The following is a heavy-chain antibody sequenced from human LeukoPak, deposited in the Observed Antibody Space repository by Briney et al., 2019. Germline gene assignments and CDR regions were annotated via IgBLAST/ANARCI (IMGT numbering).Heavy chain of an antibody. CDR2: IWHDGTKR. V-gene: IGHV3-33*08. CDR1: GFTFSNYW. Sequence: GESLRLSCAASGFTFSNYWMHWVRQLPGKGLEWVAVIWHDGTKRHYAESVKGRFAISRDDSRNTLYLQMNSLRADDTAVYYCAINYYDSSAYALHYWGQGTLVTVSS. D-gene: IGHD3-22*01. J-gene: IGHJ4*02. CDR3: AINYYDSSAYALHY.